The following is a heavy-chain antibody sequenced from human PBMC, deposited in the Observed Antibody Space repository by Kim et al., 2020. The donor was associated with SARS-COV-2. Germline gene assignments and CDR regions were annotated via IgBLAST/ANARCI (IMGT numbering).Heavy chain of an antibody. V-gene: IGHV1-46*01. CDR3: ARSITMIVVAQAHDAFDI. J-gene: IGHJ3*02. D-gene: IGHD3-22*01. Sequence: QGRVTMTRDTSTSTVYMELSSLRSEDTAVYYCARSITMIVVAQAHDAFDIWGQGTMVTVSS.